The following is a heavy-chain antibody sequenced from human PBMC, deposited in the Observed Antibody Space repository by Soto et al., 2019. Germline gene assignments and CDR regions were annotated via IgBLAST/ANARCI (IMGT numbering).Heavy chain of an antibody. Sequence: PGGSLKISCKGSGYSFTSYWISWVRQMPGKGLEWMGRIDPSDSYTNYSPSFQGHVTISADKSISTAYLQWSSPKASDTAMYYCPNEKRAVSVPAAVYSYSGRDVWGQGTTVTVSS. CDR2: IDPSDSYT. V-gene: IGHV5-10-1*01. CDR3: PNEKRAVSVPAAVYSYSGRDV. J-gene: IGHJ6*02. D-gene: IGHD2-2*01. CDR1: GYSFTSYW.